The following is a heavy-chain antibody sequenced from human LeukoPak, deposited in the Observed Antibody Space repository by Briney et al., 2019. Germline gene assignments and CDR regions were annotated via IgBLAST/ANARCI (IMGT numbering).Heavy chain of an antibody. CDR2: IYYSGST. D-gene: IGHD3-16*02. J-gene: IGHJ4*02. CDR3: ARGIMITFGGVIVDY. Sequence: SETLSLTCTLSGGSISSYYWSWIRQPPGKGLEWIGYIYYSGSTNYNPSLKSRVTISVDTSKNQFSLKLSSVTAADTAVYYCARGIMITFGGVIVDYWGQGTLVTVSS. CDR1: GGSISSYY. V-gene: IGHV4-59*01.